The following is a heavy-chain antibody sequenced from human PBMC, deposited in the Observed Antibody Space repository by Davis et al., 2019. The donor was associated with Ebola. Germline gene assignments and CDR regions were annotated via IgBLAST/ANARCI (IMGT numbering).Heavy chain of an antibody. CDR3: ARGYSNTIHWYFDL. CDR2: IYYSGST. V-gene: IGHV4-59*01. D-gene: IGHD4-11*01. J-gene: IGHJ2*01. Sequence: PSETLSLTCTVSGGSISSYYWSWIRQPPGKGLEWIGYIYYSGSTNYNPSLKSRVTISVDTSKNQFSLKLSSVTAADTAVYYCARGYSNTIHWYFDLWGRGTLVTVSS. CDR1: GGSISSYY.